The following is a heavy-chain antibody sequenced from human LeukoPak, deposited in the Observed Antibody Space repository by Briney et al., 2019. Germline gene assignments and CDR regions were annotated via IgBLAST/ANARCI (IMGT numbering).Heavy chain of an antibody. Sequence: PSETLSLTCTVSGGSISSGDYYWSWIRQPPGKGLEWIGYIYYSGSTYYNPSLKSRVTISVDTSKNQFSLKLSSVTAADTAVYYCARVYYDFWSGYYPDWFDPWGQGTLVTVSS. CDR1: GGSISSGDYY. CDR2: IYYSGST. J-gene: IGHJ5*02. D-gene: IGHD3-3*01. CDR3: ARVYYDFWSGYYPDWFDP. V-gene: IGHV4-30-4*01.